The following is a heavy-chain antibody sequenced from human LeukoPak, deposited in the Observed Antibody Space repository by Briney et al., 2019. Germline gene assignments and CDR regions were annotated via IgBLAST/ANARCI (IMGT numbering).Heavy chain of an antibody. V-gene: IGHV4-59*01. CDR1: GGSISSYY. D-gene: IGHD5-18*01. CDR3: ARTTEGGYTYGYFYYYYMDV. Sequence: SETLSLTCTVSGGSISSYYWSWIRQPPGKGLEWIGYIYYSGSTNYNPSLKSRVTISVDTSKNQFSLKLSSVTAADTAVYYCARTTEGGYTYGYFYYYYMDVWGKGTTVTISS. CDR2: IYYSGST. J-gene: IGHJ6*03.